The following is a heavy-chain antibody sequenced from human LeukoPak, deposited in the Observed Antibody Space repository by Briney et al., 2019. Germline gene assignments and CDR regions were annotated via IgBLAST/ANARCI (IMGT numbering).Heavy chain of an antibody. J-gene: IGHJ4*02. CDR2: ISGSGGST. D-gene: IGHD5-12*01. V-gene: IGHV3-23*01. Sequence: EAGGSLRLSCAASGFTFSSYAMSWVRQAPGKGLEWVSAISGSGGSTYYADSVKGRFTISRDNSKNTLYLQMNSLRAEDTAVYYCAKDVYSGYDYEGAYWGQGTLVTVSS. CDR3: AKDVYSGYDYEGAY. CDR1: GFTFSSYA.